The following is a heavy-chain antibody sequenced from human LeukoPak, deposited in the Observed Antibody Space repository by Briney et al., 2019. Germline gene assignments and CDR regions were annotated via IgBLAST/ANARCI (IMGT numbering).Heavy chain of an antibody. V-gene: IGHV3-30*18. CDR1: GFTFSSYG. Sequence: GGSLRLSCAASGFTFSSYGMHWVRQAPGKGLEWVAVISYDGSNKYYADSVKGRFTISRDNSKNTLYLQMNSLRAEDTAVYYCAKDGWYSNSPYYFDYWGQGTLVTVFS. CDR2: ISYDGSNK. D-gene: IGHD6-6*01. CDR3: AKDGWYSNSPYYFDY. J-gene: IGHJ4*02.